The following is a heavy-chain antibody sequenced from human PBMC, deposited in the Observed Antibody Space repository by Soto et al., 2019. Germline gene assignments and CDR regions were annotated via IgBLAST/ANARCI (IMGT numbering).Heavy chain of an antibody. CDR1: GYTFNDFG. D-gene: IGHD2-15*01. CDR2: IYSKAGKM. V-gene: IGHV1-18*01. Sequence: QVHLLQSGAEVQKPGASVKVSCKTSGYTFNDFGITWVRQAPGLRLEWLGWIYSKAGKMNFAPKFQNRVIMTTDTSTSTAFMELTSLTFDDSAIYFCARDIAFDIDYWGQGTLVTVS. J-gene: IGHJ4*02. CDR3: ARDIAFDIDY.